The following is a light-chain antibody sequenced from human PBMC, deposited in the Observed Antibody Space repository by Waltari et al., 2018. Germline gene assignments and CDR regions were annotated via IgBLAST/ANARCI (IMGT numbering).Light chain of an antibody. J-gene: IGKJ4*01. V-gene: IGKV3-11*01. Sequence: EIVLTQSPASLSLSPGEKATLSCRASQSVDTFLVWYQQTPSQPPRLLIYDAYKRATGIPARFSGSGSGTDFTLSISSLEPEDFAVYYCQQCSSWPLTFGGGTRVEIK. CDR3: QQCSSWPLT. CDR2: DAY. CDR1: QSVDTF.